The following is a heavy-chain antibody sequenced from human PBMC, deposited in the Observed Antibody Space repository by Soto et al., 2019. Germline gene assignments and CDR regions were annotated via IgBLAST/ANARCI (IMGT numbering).Heavy chain of an antibody. D-gene: IGHD3-10*01. V-gene: IGHV1-69*01. CDR1: GGTFSSYA. CDR3: ERGRPRGSGSYYYYYYGMDV. Sequence: QVQLVQSGAEVKKPGSSVKVSCKASGGTFSSYAISWVRQAPGQGLEWMGGIIPIFGTANYAQKFQGRVTITADESTSTAYMELSSLRYGDTAVYYCERGRPRGSGSYYYYYYGMDVWGQGTTVTVSS. J-gene: IGHJ6*02. CDR2: IIPIFGTA.